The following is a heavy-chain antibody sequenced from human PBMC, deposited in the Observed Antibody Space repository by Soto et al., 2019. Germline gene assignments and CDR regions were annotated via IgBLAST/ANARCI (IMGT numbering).Heavy chain of an antibody. Sequence: SETLSLTCAVSGGSISSGGYSWSWIRQPPGKGLECIGYIYHSGSTYYNPSLKSRVTISVDRSKNQFSLKLSSVTAEDTTVYYCARGGFGTYGDYVSYFDYWGQGTLVTVSS. CDR1: GGSISSGGYS. CDR3: ARGGFGTYGDYVSYFDY. CDR2: IYHSGST. D-gene: IGHD4-17*01. J-gene: IGHJ4*02. V-gene: IGHV4-30-2*01.